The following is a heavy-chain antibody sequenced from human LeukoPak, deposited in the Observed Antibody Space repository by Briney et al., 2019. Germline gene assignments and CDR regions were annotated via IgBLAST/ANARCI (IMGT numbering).Heavy chain of an antibody. Sequence: GRSLRLSCATSGFTFGDYAMHWVRQAPGKGLEWVSGISWNSGTIGYADSVKGRFTISRDNAKNSLYLQMNSLRAEDTALYYCAKDCRIGTYYCYAMGVWGQGTTVTVSS. V-gene: IGHV3-9*01. J-gene: IGHJ6*02. CDR1: GFTFGDYA. D-gene: IGHD1-14*01. CDR3: AKDCRIGTYYCYAMGV. CDR2: ISWNSGTI.